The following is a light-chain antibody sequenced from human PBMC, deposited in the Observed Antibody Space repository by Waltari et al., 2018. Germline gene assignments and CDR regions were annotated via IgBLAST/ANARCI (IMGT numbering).Light chain of an antibody. CDR2: GAF. Sequence: EIVLTQSSATLSLSPGERATLSCRASQGVSNYLAWYQQKPGQAPRLLIYGAFHRATGIPARFSGSGSGTDFTLTISSLEPEDFAVYYCQQRSGWPLTFGGGTQVEIK. CDR3: QQRSGWPLT. J-gene: IGKJ4*01. CDR1: QGVSNY. V-gene: IGKV3-11*01.